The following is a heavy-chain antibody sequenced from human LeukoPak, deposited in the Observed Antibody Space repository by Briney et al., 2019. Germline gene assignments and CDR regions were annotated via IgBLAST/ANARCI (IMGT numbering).Heavy chain of an antibody. CDR1: GYSISSGYY. J-gene: IGHJ1*01. V-gene: IGHV4-38-2*02. D-gene: IGHD6-19*01. CDR2: ISNSGDT. Sequence: SETLSLTCTVSGYSISSGYYWGWIRQPPGEGLEWIGAISNSGDTYYKPSLKSRLTLSMDTLKNQFSLKVRSVTAADTDVYYCARAPGSGWSDWGQGTLVTVSS. CDR3: ARAPGSGWSD.